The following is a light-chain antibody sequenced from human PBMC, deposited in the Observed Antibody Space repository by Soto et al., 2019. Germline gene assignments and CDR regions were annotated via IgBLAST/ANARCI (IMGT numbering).Light chain of an antibody. CDR3: CSYAGSYTFSV. V-gene: IGLV2-11*01. J-gene: IGLJ1*01. CDR1: SSDVGGYNY. Sequence: QSVLTQPRSVSGSPGQSVTISCTGTSSDVGGYNYVSWYQQHPGKAPKLMIYDVSKRPSGVPDRFSGSKSGNTASLTISGLQAEDEADYYCCSYAGSYTFSVFGPGPTAPVL. CDR2: DVS.